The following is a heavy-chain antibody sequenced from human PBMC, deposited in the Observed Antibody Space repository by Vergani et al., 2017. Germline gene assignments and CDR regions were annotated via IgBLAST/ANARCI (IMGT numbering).Heavy chain of an antibody. CDR3: ARTFIAVAGTGFDY. CDR1: GGTFSSYA. CDR2: TIPIFGTA. J-gene: IGHJ4*02. Sequence: QVQLVQSGAEVKKPGSSVKVSCKASGGTFSSYAISWVRQAPGQGLEWMGGTIPIFGTANYAQKFQGRVTITADESTRTAYMELSSLRSEDTAVYYCARTFIAVAGTGFDYWGQGTLVTVSS. D-gene: IGHD6-19*01. V-gene: IGHV1-69*12.